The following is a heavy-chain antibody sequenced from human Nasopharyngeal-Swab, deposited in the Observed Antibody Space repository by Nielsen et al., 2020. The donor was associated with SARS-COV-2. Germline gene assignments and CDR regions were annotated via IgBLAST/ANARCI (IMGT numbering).Heavy chain of an antibody. CDR1: GFTFSSYW. CDR2: IKQDGSEK. Sequence: GESLKIPCAASGFTFSSYWMSWVRQAPGKGLEWVANIKQDGSEKYYVDSVKGRFTISRDNAKNSLYLQMNSLRAEDTAVYYCAREGLYYDILTGYYPYYGMDVWGQGTTVTVSS. CDR3: AREGLYYDILTGYYPYYGMDV. D-gene: IGHD3-9*01. V-gene: IGHV3-7*01. J-gene: IGHJ6*02.